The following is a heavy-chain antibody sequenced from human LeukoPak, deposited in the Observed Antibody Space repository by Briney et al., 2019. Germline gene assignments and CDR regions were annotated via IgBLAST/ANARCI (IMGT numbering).Heavy chain of an antibody. CDR3: ARDPYLYKGYCSSTSCYGYFDY. D-gene: IGHD2-2*01. J-gene: IGHJ4*02. CDR2: ISYDGSNK. Sequence: PGGSLRLSCAASGFTFSTYGMHWVRQAPGKGLEWVAVISYDGSNKYYADSVKGRFTISRDNSKNTLYLQMNSLRAEDTAVYYCARDPYLYKGYCSSTSCYGYFDYWGQGTLVTVSS. V-gene: IGHV3-30*03. CDR1: GFTFSTYG.